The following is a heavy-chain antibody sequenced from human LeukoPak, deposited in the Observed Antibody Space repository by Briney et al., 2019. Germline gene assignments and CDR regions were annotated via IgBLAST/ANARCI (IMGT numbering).Heavy chain of an antibody. Sequence: SETLSLTCTVSGGSISNYYWSWIRQSPEKGLEWIGYIHDSGSTNYNPSLKSRVTISVDTSKNQFSLKLTSVTAADTAVYYCARLDAAAGRYLQFFYWGQGTLV. CDR2: IHDSGST. J-gene: IGHJ4*02. V-gene: IGHV4-59*08. CDR1: GGSISNYY. CDR3: ARLDAAAGRYLQFFY. D-gene: IGHD5-24*01.